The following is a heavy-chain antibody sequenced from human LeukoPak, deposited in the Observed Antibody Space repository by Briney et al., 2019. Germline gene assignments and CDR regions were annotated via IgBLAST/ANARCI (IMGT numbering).Heavy chain of an antibody. J-gene: IGHJ5*01. CDR3: ARGGPGYSCGTWVDF. Sequence: SETLSLTCTVSGGSISSYYWSWIRQPPGKGLEWIGEINHSGSTNYNPSLKIRVTISVDTSKDQFSLKLSSVTAADTAVYYCARGGPGYSCGTWVDFWGQGTLVTVSS. CDR2: INHSGST. V-gene: IGHV4-34*01. CDR1: GGSISSYY. D-gene: IGHD5-18*01.